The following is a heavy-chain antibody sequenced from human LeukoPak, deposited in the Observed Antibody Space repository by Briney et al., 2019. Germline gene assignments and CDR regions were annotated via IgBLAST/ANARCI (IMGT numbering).Heavy chain of an antibody. CDR3: ARPRGMAVAPPDY. V-gene: IGHV3-20*04. CDR1: GFTFDDYG. CDR2: INWNGGST. J-gene: IGHJ4*02. Sequence: AGGSLRLSCAASGFTFDDYGMSWVRQAPGKGLEWVSGINWNGGSTGYADSVKGRFTISRDNSKNTLYLQMGSLRAEDMAVYYCARPRGMAVAPPDYWAREPWSPSPQ. D-gene: IGHD6-19*01.